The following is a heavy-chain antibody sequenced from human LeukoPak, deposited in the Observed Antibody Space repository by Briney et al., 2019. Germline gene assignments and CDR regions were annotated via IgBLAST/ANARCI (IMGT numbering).Heavy chain of an antibody. CDR1: GGSFSGYY. V-gene: IGHV4-34*01. J-gene: IGHJ6*03. Sequence: SETLSLTRAVYGGSFSGYYWSWIRQPPGKGLEWIGEINHSGSTNYNPSLKSRVTISVDTSKNQFSLKLSSVTAADTAVYYCARTRRQYHDSSGYYYTREYYMDVWGKGTTVTVSS. CDR3: ARTRRQYHDSSGYYYTREYYMDV. CDR2: INHSGST. D-gene: IGHD3-22*01.